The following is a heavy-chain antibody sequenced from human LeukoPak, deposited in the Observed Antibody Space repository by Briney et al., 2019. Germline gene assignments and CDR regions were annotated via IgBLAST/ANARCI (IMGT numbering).Heavy chain of an antibody. V-gene: IGHV1-24*01. D-gene: IGHD6-19*01. CDR3: ATGPYSGGWYGKH. J-gene: IGHJ1*01. CDR2: FDPEDGET. Sequence: GASVKVSCKVSGYTLTELSVHWVRQAPGKGLEWMGGFDPEDGETIYAQKFQGRVTMTEDTSTDTAYMELSSLRSEDTAVYYCATGPYSGGWYGKHWGQGTLVTVSS. CDR1: GYTLTELS.